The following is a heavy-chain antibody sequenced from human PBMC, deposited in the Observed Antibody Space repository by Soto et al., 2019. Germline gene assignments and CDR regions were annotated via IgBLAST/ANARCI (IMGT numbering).Heavy chain of an antibody. CDR1: SGSISSSNW. CDR2: IYHSGST. Sequence: QVQLQESGPGLVKPSGTLSLTCAVSSGSISSSNWWSWVRQPPGKGLEWIGEIYHSGSTNYNPSRKRRVTIAVAKSKNQFSLKLSAGTAADPAVYYCARALRARSGGRLLYYDYRDVWGKGTTVTVSS. CDR3: ARALRARSGGRLLYYDYRDV. J-gene: IGHJ6*03. D-gene: IGHD2-15*01. V-gene: IGHV4-4*02.